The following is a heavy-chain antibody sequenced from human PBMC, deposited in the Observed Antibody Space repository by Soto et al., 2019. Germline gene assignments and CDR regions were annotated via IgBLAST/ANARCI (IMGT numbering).Heavy chain of an antibody. J-gene: IGHJ4*01. Sequence: GGSLRLSCAASGFIFSNAWINWVRQAPGKGLEWVGRVKSKNDGGTTDFAAPVRGRFAISRDDSKNMVYLEMNSLQTEDTAIYYCTTDSCITPIIVRFDYWGHGTLVTGSS. V-gene: IGHV3-15*07. CDR1: GFIFSNAW. D-gene: IGHD3-10*01. CDR3: TTDSCITPIIVRFDY. CDR2: VKSKNDGGTT.